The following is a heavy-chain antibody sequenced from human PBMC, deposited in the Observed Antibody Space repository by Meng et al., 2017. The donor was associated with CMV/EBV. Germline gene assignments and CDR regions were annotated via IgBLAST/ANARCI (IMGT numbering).Heavy chain of an antibody. V-gene: IGHV3-30-3*01. CDR3: ARETGGYCSSTSCYLRGGAFDI. CDR2: ISYDGSNK. J-gene: IGHJ3*02. D-gene: IGHD2-2*01. Sequence: GESLKTSCAASGFTFSSYAMHWVRQAPGKGLEWVAVISYDGSNKYYADSVKGRFTISRDNSKNTLYLQMNSLRAEDTAVYYCARETGGYCSSTSCYLRGGAFDIWGQGTMVTVSS. CDR1: GFTFSSYA.